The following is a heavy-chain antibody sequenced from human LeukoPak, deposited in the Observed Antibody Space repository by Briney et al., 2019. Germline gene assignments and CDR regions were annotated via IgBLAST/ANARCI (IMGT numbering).Heavy chain of an antibody. CDR2: IYSSGST. Sequence: SETLSLTCTVSGGSISSGGYYWTWIRQPSGKGLEWIGYIYSSGSTNYHPSLKSRVTMSVDTSKNQFSLRLSSVTAADTAVYYCARTVRQWLANDAFDIWGQGTMVTVSS. J-gene: IGHJ3*02. CDR1: GGSISSGGYY. V-gene: IGHV4-61*08. D-gene: IGHD6-19*01. CDR3: ARTVRQWLANDAFDI.